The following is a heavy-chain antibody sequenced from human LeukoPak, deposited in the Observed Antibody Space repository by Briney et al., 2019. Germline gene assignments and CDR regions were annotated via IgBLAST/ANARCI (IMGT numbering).Heavy chain of an antibody. D-gene: IGHD3-3*01. J-gene: IGHJ6*02. CDR2: ISAYNGNT. CDR3: ARVDLRFLEWLPNPLGYYYGMDV. CDR1: GYTFTIYG. Sequence: ASVKVSCKASGYTFTIYGISWVRQAPGQGLEWMGWISAYNGNTNYAQKLQGRVTMTTDTSTSTAYMELRSLRSDDTAVYYCARVDLRFLEWLPNPLGYYYGMDVWGQGTTVTVSS. V-gene: IGHV1-18*01.